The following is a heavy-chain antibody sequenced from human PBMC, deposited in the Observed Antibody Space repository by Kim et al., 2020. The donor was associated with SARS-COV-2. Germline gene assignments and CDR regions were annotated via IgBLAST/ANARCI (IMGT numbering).Heavy chain of an antibody. Sequence: SETLSLTCTVSGYSISSGYYWGWIRQPPGKGLEWIGSIYHSGSTYYNPSLKSRVTISVDTSKNQFSLKLSSVTAADTAVYYCARGEKRVWYFDYWGQGTLVTVSS. CDR3: ARGEKRVWYFDY. V-gene: IGHV4-38-2*02. D-gene: IGHD6-6*01. J-gene: IGHJ4*02. CDR1: GYSISSGYY. CDR2: IYHSGST.